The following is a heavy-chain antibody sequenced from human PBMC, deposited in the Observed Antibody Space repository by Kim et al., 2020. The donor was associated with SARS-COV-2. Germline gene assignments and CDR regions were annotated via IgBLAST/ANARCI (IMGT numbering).Heavy chain of an antibody. CDR2: ISSNGGST. CDR1: GFTFSSYA. D-gene: IGHD2-15*01. Sequence: GGSLRLSCSASGFTFSSYAMHWVRQAPGKGLEYVSAISSNGGSTYYADSVKGRFTISRDNSKNTLYLQMSSLRAEDTAVYYCVKGYCSGGSCKKEGLDYWGQGTLGTVSS. J-gene: IGHJ4*02. V-gene: IGHV3-64D*06. CDR3: VKGYCSGGSCKKEGLDY.